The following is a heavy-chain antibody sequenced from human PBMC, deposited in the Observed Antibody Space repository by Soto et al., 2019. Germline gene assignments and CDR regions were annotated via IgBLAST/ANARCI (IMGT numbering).Heavy chain of an antibody. CDR3: ARLPTGYPNGFDP. J-gene: IGHJ5*02. Sequence: QVQLQVSGPGLVRPSETLSLTCTVSGASISTNHHNWAWVRQPPGKGLEWMGNIHYRGDTYFNPSLGSRLSMSVDTSKNQFSLKLTSVTAADTAVYYCARLPTGYPNGFDPWGQGTLVTVSS. D-gene: IGHD3-9*01. V-gene: IGHV4-39*01. CDR1: GASISTNHHN. CDR2: IHYRGDT.